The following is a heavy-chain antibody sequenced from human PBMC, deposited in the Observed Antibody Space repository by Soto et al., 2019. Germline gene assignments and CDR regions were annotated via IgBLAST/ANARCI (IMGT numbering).Heavy chain of an antibody. CDR1: GGSIRNYY. CDR3: GRERDGYFDY. CDR2: IHYSGIT. J-gene: IGHJ4*02. V-gene: IGHV4-59*01. D-gene: IGHD3-22*01. Sequence: PSETLSLTCTVSGGSIRNYYWSWIRQPPGKGLQWIGYIHYSGITDYNPSLKSRVTISLDTSKNQFSLNLNSVTAADTAVYYYGRERDGYFDYWGQGTLVTVSS.